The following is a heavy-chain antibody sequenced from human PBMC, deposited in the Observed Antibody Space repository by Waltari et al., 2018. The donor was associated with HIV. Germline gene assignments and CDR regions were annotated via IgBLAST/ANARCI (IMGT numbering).Heavy chain of an antibody. CDR2: INPSGGST. J-gene: IGHJ6*02. CDR3: ARGAAAGTYYYYGMDV. V-gene: IGHV1-46*01. D-gene: IGHD6-13*01. Sequence: QVQLVQSGAEVKKPGASVKVSCKASGYTFTSYYMHWVRQAPGQGLEWMGIINPSGGSTSYAQKFQGRVTMTRDTSTSTVYMELSSLRSEDTAVYYCARGAAAGTYYYYGMDVWGQGTTVTDSS. CDR1: GYTFTSYY.